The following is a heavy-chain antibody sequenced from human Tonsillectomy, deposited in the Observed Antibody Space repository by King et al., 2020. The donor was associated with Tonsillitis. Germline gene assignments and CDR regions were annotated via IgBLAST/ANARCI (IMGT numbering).Heavy chain of an antibody. CDR1: GFTFSSYW. D-gene: IGHD2/OR15-2a*01. CDR2: INEDGSEK. CDR3: ARAGNIGAVDY. J-gene: IGHJ4*02. Sequence: VQLVESGGGLVQPGGSLRLSCAASGFTFSSYWMSWVRQAPGKGLEGVANINEDGSEKYYVDFVRGRFTISRDNAKNSLYLQMNSLSAEDTAVYYCARAGNIGAVDYWGQGNLVTVSS. V-gene: IGHV3-7*04.